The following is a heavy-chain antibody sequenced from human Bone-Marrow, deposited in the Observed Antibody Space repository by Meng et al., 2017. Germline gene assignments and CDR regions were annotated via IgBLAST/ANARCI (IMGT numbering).Heavy chain of an antibody. CDR2: ISAYNGNT. Sequence: VKRVQSGAGVKEAGAYVKVSCKSSGYTFTSYGISWVRQAPGQGLEWMGWISAYNGNTNYAQKLQGRVSMTTDTSTSTAYMELRSLRSDDTAVYYCARTTGTSRFFDYWGQGTLVTVSS. CDR3: ARTTGTSRFFDY. V-gene: IGHV1-18*01. D-gene: IGHD1-1*01. CDR1: GYTFTSYG. J-gene: IGHJ4*02.